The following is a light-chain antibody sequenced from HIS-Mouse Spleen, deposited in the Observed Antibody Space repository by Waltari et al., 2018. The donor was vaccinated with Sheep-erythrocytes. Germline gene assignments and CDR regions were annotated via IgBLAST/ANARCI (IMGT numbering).Light chain of an antibody. CDR2: AES. J-gene: IGKJ2*01. V-gene: IGKV1-39*01. Sequence: DIQMTQSPSSLSASVGDRVTITCRARQSISSYLNWYQQKPGKAPKLLIYAESSLQGGVPSRFSGSGSGTDFTLTISSLQPEDFATYYCQQSYSTPYTFGQGTKLEIK. CDR3: QQSYSTPYT. CDR1: QSISSY.